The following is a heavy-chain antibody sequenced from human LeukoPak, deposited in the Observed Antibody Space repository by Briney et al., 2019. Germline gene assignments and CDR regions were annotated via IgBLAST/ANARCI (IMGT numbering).Heavy chain of an antibody. D-gene: IGHD5-24*01. J-gene: IGHJ3*02. CDR1: GFTFSNYT. Sequence: GGSLRLSCAASGFTFSNYTMNWVRQAPGKGLEWVSSISSRSSYIYYADSVEGRFTISRDNAKNSLYLQMNSLRAEDTAVYYCAREDGYNQRGDAFDIWGQGTMVTVSS. CDR2: ISSRSSYI. V-gene: IGHV3-21*01. CDR3: AREDGYNQRGDAFDI.